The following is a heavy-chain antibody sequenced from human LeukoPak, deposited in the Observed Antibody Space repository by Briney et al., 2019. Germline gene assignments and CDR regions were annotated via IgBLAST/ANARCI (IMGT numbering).Heavy chain of an antibody. Sequence: ASVKVSCKASGYTVTSYYMHWVRQAPGQGLEWMGILNPNGGSTSYARKFQGRATLTRATSTSTVYMELSSLRSEDTAVYYCARELTGTKGRLFDYWGQGTLVTVSS. CDR1: GYTVTSYY. V-gene: IGHV1-46*01. D-gene: IGHD1-7*01. CDR3: ARELTGTKGRLFDY. J-gene: IGHJ4*02. CDR2: LNPNGGST.